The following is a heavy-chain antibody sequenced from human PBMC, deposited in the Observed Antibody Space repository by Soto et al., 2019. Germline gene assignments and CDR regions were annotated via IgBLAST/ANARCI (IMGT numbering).Heavy chain of an antibody. D-gene: IGHD3-10*01. Sequence: EVQLVESGGGLVQPGGSLRLSCAASGFTLSGRSMHWVRQAPGKGLVWVSGIDNAGTDSTYADSVKGRFTSSRDNAKNMLYLQMNSRRVEDTAVYYCAMGWFGPGVWGKGTTVTVSS. J-gene: IGHJ6*04. CDR2: IDNAGTDS. CDR1: GFTLSGRS. V-gene: IGHV3-74*01. CDR3: AMGWFGPGV.